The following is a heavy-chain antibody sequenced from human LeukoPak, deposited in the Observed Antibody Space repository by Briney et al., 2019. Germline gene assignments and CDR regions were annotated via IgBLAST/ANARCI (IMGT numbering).Heavy chain of an antibody. Sequence: GGPLRLSCAASGFTFSSYAMSWVRQAPGQGLEWVSAISGSGGSTYYADSVKGRFTISRDNSKNTLYLQMNSLRAEDTAVYYCAKDQAGATNYYYYYGMDVWGQGTTVTVSS. CDR1: GFTFSSYA. J-gene: IGHJ6*02. CDR2: ISGSGGST. CDR3: AKDQAGATNYYYYYGMDV. D-gene: IGHD1-26*01. V-gene: IGHV3-23*01.